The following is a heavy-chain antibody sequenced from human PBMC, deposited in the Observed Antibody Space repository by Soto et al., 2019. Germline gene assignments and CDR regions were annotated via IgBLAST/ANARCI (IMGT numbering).Heavy chain of an antibody. D-gene: IGHD3-22*01. CDR2: IIPIFGTA. Sequence: SVKVSCKASGGTFSSYAISWVRQAPGQGLEWMGGIIPIFGTANYAQKFQGRVTITAGESTSTAYMELSSLRSEDTAVYYCASVVPYDSSGYWIDPWGQGTLVTVSS. CDR1: GGTFSSYA. V-gene: IGHV1-69*13. J-gene: IGHJ5*02. CDR3: ASVVPYDSSGYWIDP.